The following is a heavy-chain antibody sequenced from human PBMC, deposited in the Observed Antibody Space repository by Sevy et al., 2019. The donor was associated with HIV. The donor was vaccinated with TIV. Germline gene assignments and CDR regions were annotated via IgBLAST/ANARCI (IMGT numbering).Heavy chain of an antibody. V-gene: IGHV3-21*04. Sequence: GGSLRLSCAASGVPFSKYSMSWIRQTPGKGLEWVATFSFGCGQINYADSVKGRFTISRDDSRNTFYLQMNSLRSDDTAIYYCAREGCTRPHDYWGQGTVVTVSS. CDR2: FSFGCGQI. CDR1: GVPFSKYS. D-gene: IGHD2-8*01. J-gene: IGHJ4*02. CDR3: AREGCTRPHDY.